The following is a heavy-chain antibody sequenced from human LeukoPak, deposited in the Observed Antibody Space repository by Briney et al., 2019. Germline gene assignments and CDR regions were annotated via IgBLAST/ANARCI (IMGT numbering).Heavy chain of an antibody. V-gene: IGHV6-1*01. CDR2: TYYKSQWQS. J-gene: IGHJ4*02. D-gene: IGHD5-18*01. Sequence: QTLSLTCAISGDSVSSNSATWNWIRQSPSRGLEWLGRTYYKSQWQSDYAVAVKSRIIVNPDTSKNQFSLQLNSVTPEDTAVYFCARGLDTAIAYWGQGTLVTVSS. CDR1: GDSVSSNSAT. CDR3: ARGLDTAIAY.